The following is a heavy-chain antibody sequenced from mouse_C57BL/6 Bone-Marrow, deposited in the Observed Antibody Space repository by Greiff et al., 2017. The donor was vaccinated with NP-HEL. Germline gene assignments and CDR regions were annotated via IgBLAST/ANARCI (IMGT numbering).Heavy chain of an antibody. Sequence: VQLQQSGAELVKPGASVKISCKASGYAFSSYWMNWVKQRPGKGLEWIGQIYPGDGDTNYNGKFKGKATLTADTSSSTAYMQLSSLTSEDSAVYFCARDYDYDWYFDVWGTGTTVTVSS. CDR2: IYPGDGDT. D-gene: IGHD2-4*01. V-gene: IGHV1-80*01. J-gene: IGHJ1*03. CDR1: GYAFSSYW. CDR3: ARDYDYDWYFDV.